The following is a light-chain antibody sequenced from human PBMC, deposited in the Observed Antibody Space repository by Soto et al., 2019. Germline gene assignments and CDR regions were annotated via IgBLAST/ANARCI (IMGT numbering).Light chain of an antibody. Sequence: QSVLTQPPSASGTPGQRVTISCSGSSSNIGANPINWYQQLPGTAPKLLIYNNDQRPSGVPDRFSASKSGTSASLAISGLQSEDEADYYCEAWDDSLYGAGLGGRPKLTVL. V-gene: IGLV1-44*01. CDR2: NND. J-gene: IGLJ2*01. CDR1: SSNIGANP. CDR3: EAWDDSLYGAG.